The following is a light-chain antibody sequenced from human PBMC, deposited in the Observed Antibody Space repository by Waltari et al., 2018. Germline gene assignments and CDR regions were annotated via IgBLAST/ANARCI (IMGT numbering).Light chain of an antibody. CDR3: CSYAGSYTWV. CDR1: SSDVGGYNY. CDR2: DVS. V-gene: IGLV2-11*01. Sequence: QSALTQPRSVSGSPGQSVTISCTGSSSDVGGYNYVSWYQQHPGKAPKLMIYDVSKRPPGVPDRFSGSKSGNPASLTISGLQADDEADYYCCSYAGSYTWVFGGGTKLTVL. J-gene: IGLJ3*02.